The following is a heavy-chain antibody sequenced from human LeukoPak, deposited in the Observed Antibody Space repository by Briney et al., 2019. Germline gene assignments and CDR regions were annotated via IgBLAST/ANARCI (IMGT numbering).Heavy chain of an antibody. CDR3: AKDSDYDFWSGYSRYDAFDI. V-gene: IGHV3-33*06. Sequence: GXXLRLSCAASGFTFSSYGMHWARQAPGKGLEWVAVIWYDGSNKYYADSVKGRFTISRDNSKNTLYLQMNSLRAEDTAVYYCAKDSDYDFWSGYSRYDAFDIWGQGTMVTVSS. J-gene: IGHJ3*02. CDR2: IWYDGSNK. D-gene: IGHD3-3*01. CDR1: GFTFSSYG.